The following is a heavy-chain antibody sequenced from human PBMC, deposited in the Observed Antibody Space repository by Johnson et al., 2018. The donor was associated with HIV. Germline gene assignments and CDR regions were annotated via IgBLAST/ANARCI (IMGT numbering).Heavy chain of an antibody. J-gene: IGHJ3*02. CDR1: GFSFSSYD. CDR2: IRYDGSNK. CDR3: AREGGALDAFDI. Sequence: QVQLVESGGGVVQPGRSLRLSCAASGFSFSSYDMHWVRQAPGKGLEWVAFIRYDGSNKYYADSVKGRFTISRDNSKNTLYLQMNSLRAEDTAVYYCAREGGALDAFDIWGQGTMVTVSS. D-gene: IGHD1-26*01. V-gene: IGHV3-30*02.